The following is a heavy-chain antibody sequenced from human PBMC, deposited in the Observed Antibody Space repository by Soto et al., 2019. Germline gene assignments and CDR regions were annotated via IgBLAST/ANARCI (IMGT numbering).Heavy chain of an antibody. CDR3: ARQSSGGPDPGGLDP. Sequence: GESLKISCKGSGYSFTSYWIGWVRQMPGKGLEWMGIIYPGDSDTRYSPSFQGQVTISADKSISTAYLQWSSLEASDTAMYYCARQSSGGPDPGGLDPWGQGTLVTVSS. CDR2: IYPGDSDT. D-gene: IGHD1-26*01. V-gene: IGHV5-51*01. CDR1: GYSFTSYW. J-gene: IGHJ5*02.